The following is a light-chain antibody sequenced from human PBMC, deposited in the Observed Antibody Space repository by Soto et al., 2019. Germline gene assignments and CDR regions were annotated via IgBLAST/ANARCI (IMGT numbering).Light chain of an antibody. J-gene: IGLJ2*01. V-gene: IGLV4-69*01. CDR2: LNSDGSH. Sequence: QPVLTQSPSASASLGASVKLTCTLSSGHSSYAIAWHQQQPEKGPRYLMKLNSDGSHSKGDGIPDRFSGSSSGAARYLTISSLQSADEADYYCQTWGTGIVFGGGTKLTVL. CDR3: QTWGTGIV. CDR1: SGHSSYA.